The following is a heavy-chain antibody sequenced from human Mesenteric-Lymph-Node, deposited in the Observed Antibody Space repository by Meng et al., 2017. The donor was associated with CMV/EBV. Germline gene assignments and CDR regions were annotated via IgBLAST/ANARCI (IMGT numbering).Heavy chain of an antibody. CDR2: INPNSGVT. D-gene: IGHD3-22*01. Sequence: ASVKVSCKASGYTFTGYYMHWVRQAPGQGLEWMGWINPNSGVTNYAQMFQGRVTVTRDTSLNTAYLELYRLKSDDTAVYYCARGASRYYYDSNGPGYGMDVWGQGTTVTVSS. CDR1: GYTFTGYY. CDR3: ARGASRYYYDSNGPGYGMDV. J-gene: IGHJ6*02. V-gene: IGHV1-2*02.